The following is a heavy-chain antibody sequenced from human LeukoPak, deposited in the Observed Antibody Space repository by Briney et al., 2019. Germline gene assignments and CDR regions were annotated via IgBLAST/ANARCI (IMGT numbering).Heavy chain of an antibody. Sequence: SETLSLTCTVSGGPISSGGYYWSWIRQHPGKGLEWIGYIYYSGSTYYNPSLKSRVTISVDTSKNQFSLKLSSVTAADTAVYYCARGGSGQTFDYWGQGTLVTVSS. CDR2: IYYSGST. V-gene: IGHV4-31*03. D-gene: IGHD6-25*01. CDR3: ARGGSGQTFDY. CDR1: GGPISSGGYY. J-gene: IGHJ4*02.